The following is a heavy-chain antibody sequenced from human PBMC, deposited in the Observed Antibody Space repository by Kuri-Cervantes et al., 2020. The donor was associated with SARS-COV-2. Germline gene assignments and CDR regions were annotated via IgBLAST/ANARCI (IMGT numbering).Heavy chain of an antibody. CDR2: IIPIFGTA. J-gene: IGHJ3*02. Sequence: SVKVSCKASGGTFSSYAISWVRQAPGQGLEWMGGIIPIFGTANYAQKFQGRVTMTTDTSTSTAYMELRSLRSDDTAVYYCARDWAARVQLWQQNDAFDIWGQGTMVTVS. V-gene: IGHV1-69*05. CDR1: GGTFSSYA. D-gene: IGHD5-18*01. CDR3: ARDWAARVQLWQQNDAFDI.